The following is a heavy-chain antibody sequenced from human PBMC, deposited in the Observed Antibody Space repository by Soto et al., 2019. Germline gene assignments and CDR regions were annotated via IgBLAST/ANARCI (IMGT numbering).Heavy chain of an antibody. J-gene: IGHJ5*02. CDR2: ISHTDRLT. CDR3: ARDTGRASADL. CDR1: GFTFSYYE. D-gene: IGHD6-13*01. V-gene: IGHV3-48*03. Sequence: EVQLAESGGDLVQPGGSLRLSCVGSGFTFSYYEMNWVRQAPGKGLERVAFISHTDRLTHYPDSVKGRFTISRDNAQNSLYLEMNSLRVEDTGVYYCARDTGRASADLWGQGTLVTVPS.